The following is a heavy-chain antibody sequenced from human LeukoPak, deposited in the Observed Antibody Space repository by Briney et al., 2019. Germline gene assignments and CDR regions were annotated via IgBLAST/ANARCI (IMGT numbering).Heavy chain of an antibody. CDR3: AKDEAWRPAAD. J-gene: IGHJ4*02. CDR1: GFTFDDYA. D-gene: IGHD2-2*01. CDR2: ISWNSGSI. V-gene: IGHV3-9*01. Sequence: PGGSLRLSCAASGFTFDDYAMHWVRQAPGKGLEWVSGISWNSGSIGYADSVKGRFTISRDNSKDTLYLQMNSLRAEDTAIYFCAKDEAWRPAADWGQGTLVTVSS.